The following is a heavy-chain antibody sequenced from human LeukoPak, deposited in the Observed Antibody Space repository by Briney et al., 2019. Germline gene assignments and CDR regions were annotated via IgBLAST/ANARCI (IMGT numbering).Heavy chain of an antibody. J-gene: IGHJ4*02. CDR1: GFTFSSYE. CDR3: AKVVAYYYDSSGYFDY. Sequence: GGSLRLSCAASGFTFSSYEMNWVRQAPGKGLEWVSYISSSGSTIYYADSVKGRFTISRDNSKNTLYLQMNSLRAEDTAVYYCAKVVAYYYDSSGYFDYWGQGTLVTVSS. D-gene: IGHD3-22*01. CDR2: ISSSGSTI. V-gene: IGHV3-48*03.